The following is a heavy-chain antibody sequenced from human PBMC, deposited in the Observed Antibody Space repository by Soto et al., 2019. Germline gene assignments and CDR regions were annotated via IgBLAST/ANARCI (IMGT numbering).Heavy chain of an antibody. CDR3: AKNRGYSYGLDY. Sequence: ESGGGVVQPGRSLRLSCAASGFTFSSYGMHWVRQAPGKGLEWVAVISYDGSNKYYADSVKGRFTISRDNSKNTLYLQMNSLRAEDTAVYYCAKNRGYSYGLDYCGQGTLVTVSS. J-gene: IGHJ4*02. D-gene: IGHD5-18*01. V-gene: IGHV3-30*18. CDR1: GFTFSSYG. CDR2: ISYDGSNK.